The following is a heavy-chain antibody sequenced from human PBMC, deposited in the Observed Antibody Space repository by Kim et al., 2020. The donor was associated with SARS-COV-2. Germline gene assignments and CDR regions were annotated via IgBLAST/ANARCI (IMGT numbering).Heavy chain of an antibody. D-gene: IGHD3-10*01. V-gene: IGHV4-59*08. CDR1: GGSISSYY. CDR3: ARRLYGSGSYYLNDAFDI. CDR2: IYYSGST. J-gene: IGHJ3*02. Sequence: SETLSLTCTVSGGSISSYYWSWIRQPPGKGLEWIGYIYYSGSTNYNPSLKSRVTISVDTSKNQFSLKLSSVTAADTAVYCCARRLYGSGSYYLNDAFDIWGQGTMVTVSS.